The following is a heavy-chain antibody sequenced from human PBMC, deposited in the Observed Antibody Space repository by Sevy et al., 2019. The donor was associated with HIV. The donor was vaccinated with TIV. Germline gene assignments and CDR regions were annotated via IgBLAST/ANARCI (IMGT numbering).Heavy chain of an antibody. J-gene: IGHJ3*02. CDR3: ATCSSGNCFTAERSSDI. CDR1: AFNFSDYY. D-gene: IGHD2-2*02. Sequence: GGSLRLSCAASAFNFSDYYINWIRQAPGKGLEWISYISSSGTYTNYADSVKGRFTISRDNGKNSVYLQMHSLRAEDAAVYYCATCSSGNCFTAERSSDIWGQGTMVTVSS. CDR2: ISSSGTYT. V-gene: IGHV3-11*06.